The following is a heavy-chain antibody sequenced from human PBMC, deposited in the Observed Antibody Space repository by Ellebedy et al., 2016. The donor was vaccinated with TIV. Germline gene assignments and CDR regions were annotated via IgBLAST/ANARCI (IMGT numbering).Heavy chain of an antibody. D-gene: IGHD6-13*01. CDR3: AKDRSSTWNNWFDP. CDR2: ISYDGTSK. Sequence: GESLKISCAASGFTFSDYAMHWVRQAPGTGLEWVALISYDGTSKYYADSVRGRFTISRDNYENTLSLQMNSLRAEDTAVYYCAKDRSSTWNNWFDPWGQGTLVTVSS. J-gene: IGHJ5*02. CDR1: GFTFSDYA. V-gene: IGHV3-30*18.